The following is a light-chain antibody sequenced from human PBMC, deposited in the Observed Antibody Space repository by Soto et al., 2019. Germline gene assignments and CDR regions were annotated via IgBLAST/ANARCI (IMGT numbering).Light chain of an antibody. CDR2: DVS. Sequence: QSALTQPASVSGSPGQSITISCTGTSSDVGGYNYVSWYQQHPGKAPKLMIYDVSNRPSGVSNRFAGSKSGNTASLTISGLQAEDEAYYYCSSYTSSSTLEVFRTGTKLTVL. J-gene: IGLJ1*01. CDR3: SSYTSSSTLEV. CDR1: SSDVGGYNY. V-gene: IGLV2-14*01.